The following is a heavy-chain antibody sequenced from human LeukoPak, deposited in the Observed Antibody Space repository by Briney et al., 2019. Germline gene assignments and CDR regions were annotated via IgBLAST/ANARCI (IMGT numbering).Heavy chain of an antibody. J-gene: IGHJ4*02. CDR2: INPNSGGT. D-gene: IGHD3-22*01. CDR1: GYTFTGYY. V-gene: IGHV1-2*02. CDR3: ARDRGSGYYPCYLDY. Sequence: ASVKVSCKASGYTFTGYYMHWVRQAPGQGLEWMGWINPNSGGTNYAQKFQGRVTMTRDTSISTAYMELSRLRSDDTAVYYCARDRGSGYYPCYLDYWGQGTLVTVTS.